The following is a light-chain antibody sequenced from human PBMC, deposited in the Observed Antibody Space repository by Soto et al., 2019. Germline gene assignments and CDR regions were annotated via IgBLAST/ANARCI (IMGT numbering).Light chain of an antibody. V-gene: IGKV3-20*01. CDR1: QSVRSGS. CDR3: QQYGSSPFT. CDR2: GAS. J-gene: IGKJ3*01. Sequence: EIVWTQSPGTLSLSPGERATFSCRPRQSVRSGSLAWYTQKPGQAPRLLIYGASSRATGIPDRFSGSGSGTDFTLTISRLEPEDFAVYYCQQYGSSPFTFGPGTKVDIK.